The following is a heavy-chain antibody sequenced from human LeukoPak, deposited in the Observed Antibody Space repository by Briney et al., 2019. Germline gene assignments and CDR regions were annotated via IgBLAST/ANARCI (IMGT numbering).Heavy chain of an antibody. D-gene: IGHD5-18*01. Sequence: SETLSLTCTVSGGSISSSSYYWGWIRQPPGKGLECIGSIYYSGSTYYNPSLKSRVTISVDTSKNQFSLRLSSVTAADTAVYWCARRGGRGYSYGTLDFDYWGQGTLVTVSS. J-gene: IGHJ4*02. CDR3: ARRGGRGYSYGTLDFDY. CDR2: IYYSGST. V-gene: IGHV4-39*01. CDR1: GGSISSSSYY.